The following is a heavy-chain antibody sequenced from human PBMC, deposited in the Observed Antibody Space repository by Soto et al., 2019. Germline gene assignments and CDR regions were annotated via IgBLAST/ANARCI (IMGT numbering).Heavy chain of an antibody. V-gene: IGHV4-30-4*01. CDR1: GGSISSGDYY. Sequence: SETLSLTCAVSGGSISSGDYYWSWIRQPPGKGLGWIGYIYYSGSTYYNPSLKSRVTISVDTSKNQFSLKLSSVTAADTAVYYCARAEDGSSSFYFDYWGQGTLVTVSS. D-gene: IGHD6-6*01. CDR2: IYYSGST. J-gene: IGHJ4*02. CDR3: ARAEDGSSSFYFDY.